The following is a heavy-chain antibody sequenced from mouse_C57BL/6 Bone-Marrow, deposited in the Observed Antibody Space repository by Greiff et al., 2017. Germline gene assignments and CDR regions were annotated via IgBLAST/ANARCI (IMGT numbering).Heavy chain of an antibody. J-gene: IGHJ1*03. CDR1: GYTFTDYE. V-gene: IGHV1-15*01. D-gene: IGHD1-1*01. CDR3: TGDYYGDSYPHWYFDV. CDR2: IDPETGGT. Sequence: VQLVESGAELVRPGASVTLSCKASGYTFTDYEMHWVKQTPVHGLEWIGAIDPETGGTAYNPKFKGKAILTADKSSSTAYMELRSLTSEDSAVYYCTGDYYGDSYPHWYFDVWGTGTTVTVSS.